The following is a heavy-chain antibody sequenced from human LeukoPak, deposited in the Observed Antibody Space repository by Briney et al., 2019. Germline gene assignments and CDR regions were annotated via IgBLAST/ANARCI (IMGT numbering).Heavy chain of an antibody. CDR3: AKDYYGSSTPL. Sequence: GRSLRLSCAASGFTFSSYGMHWVRQAPGKGLEWVAVISHDGSNKYYADSVKGQFTISRDNSKNTLYLQMNSLRAEDTAVYYCAKDYYGSSTPLWGQGTLVTVSS. J-gene: IGHJ4*02. D-gene: IGHD6-6*01. V-gene: IGHV3-30*18. CDR1: GFTFSSYG. CDR2: ISHDGSNK.